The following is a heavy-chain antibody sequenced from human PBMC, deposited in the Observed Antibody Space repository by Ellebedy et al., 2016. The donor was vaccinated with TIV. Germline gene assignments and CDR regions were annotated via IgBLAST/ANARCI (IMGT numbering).Heavy chain of an antibody. J-gene: IGHJ5*01. CDR3: ARVTANNWFDS. Sequence: AASVKVSCKASGYTFATFDIKWVRQATGQGLEWMGWTNPNNGETGSAKKFQGRLTMTRDTSTNTAYMELRSLTSEDTAVYYCARVTANNWFDSWGQGTLVTVSS. CDR2: TNPNNGET. CDR1: GYTFATFD. D-gene: IGHD1-20*01. V-gene: IGHV1-8*02.